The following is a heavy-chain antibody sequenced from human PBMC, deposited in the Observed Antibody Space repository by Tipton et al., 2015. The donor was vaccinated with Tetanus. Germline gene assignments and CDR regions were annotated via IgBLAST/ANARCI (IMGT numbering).Heavy chain of an antibody. V-gene: IGHV5-51*01. CDR3: AGYETGGYIHH. CDR1: GFSFTYFW. Sequence: QLVQSGAEVKKPGESLKISCKGSGFSFTYFWIGWVRQMPGKGLEWMGAINVADSDTRYSPSFQGQVIISADKSISTAYLRWSSLKASDSAMYYCAGYETGGYIHHWGRGALVTVSS. CDR2: INVADSDT. J-gene: IGHJ4*02. D-gene: IGHD7-27*01.